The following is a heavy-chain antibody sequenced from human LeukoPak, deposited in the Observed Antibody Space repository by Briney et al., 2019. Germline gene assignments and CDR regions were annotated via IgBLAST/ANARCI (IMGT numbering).Heavy chain of an antibody. Sequence: PSETLSLTCTVSGYSLSSGFFCDWIRQPAGKGLEWIGRIYTSGSTNYNPSLKSRVTMSVDTSKNQFSLKLSSVTAADTAVYFCAGGIGFGELLFSFDYWGQGTPVTVSS. J-gene: IGHJ4*02. V-gene: IGHV4-4*07. CDR1: GYSLSSGFF. CDR2: IYTSGST. D-gene: IGHD3-10*01. CDR3: AGGIGFGELLFSFDY.